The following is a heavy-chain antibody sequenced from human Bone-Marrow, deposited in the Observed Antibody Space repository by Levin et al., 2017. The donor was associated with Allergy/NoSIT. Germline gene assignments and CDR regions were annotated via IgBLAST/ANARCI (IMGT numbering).Heavy chain of an antibody. J-gene: IGHJ4*02. CDR2: IYYSGST. V-gene: IGHV4-31*03. CDR1: GGSISSGGYY. CDR3: ARVPTVTDYFDY. Sequence: SETLSLTCTVSGGSISSGGYYWSWIRQHPGKGLEWIGYIYYSGSTYYNPSLKSRVTISVDTSKNQFSLKLSSVTAADTAVYYCARVPTVTDYFDYWGQGTLVTVSS. D-gene: IGHD4-17*01.